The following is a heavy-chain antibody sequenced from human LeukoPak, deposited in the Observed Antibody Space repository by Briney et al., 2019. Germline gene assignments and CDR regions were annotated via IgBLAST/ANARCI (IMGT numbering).Heavy chain of an antibody. J-gene: IGHJ3*02. V-gene: IGHV4-34*01. Sequence: SETLSLTCAVYGGSFSGYYWSWIRQPPGKGLEWIGEINHSGSTNYNPSLKSRVTISVDTSKNQFSLKLSSVTAADTAVYYCARGAFWSGYSCDAFDIWGQGTMVTVSS. CDR2: INHSGST. CDR3: ARGAFWSGYSCDAFDI. CDR1: GGSFSGYY. D-gene: IGHD3-3*01.